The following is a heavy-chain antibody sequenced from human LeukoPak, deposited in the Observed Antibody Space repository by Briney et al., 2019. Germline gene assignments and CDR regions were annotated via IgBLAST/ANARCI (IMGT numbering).Heavy chain of an antibody. CDR2: INGDGSST. CDR3: IYSGNYPFDY. D-gene: IGHD1-26*01. CDR1: GFTFSSHW. V-gene: IGHV3-74*01. J-gene: IGHJ4*02. Sequence: GGSLRLSCAASGFTFSSHWMHWVRQAPGKGLVWVSRINGDGSSTSYADSVKDRFTIARDNAENTLYLQMNNLRAEDTAVYYCIYSGNYPFDYWGQGTLVTVSS.